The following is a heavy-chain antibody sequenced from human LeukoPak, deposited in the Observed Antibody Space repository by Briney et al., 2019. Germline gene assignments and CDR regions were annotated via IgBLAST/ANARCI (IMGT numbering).Heavy chain of an antibody. CDR2: INAGNGNT. D-gene: IGHD3-16*02. J-gene: IGHJ4*02. CDR1: GYTFTSYA. CDR3: ARDLGYTSIAARSLDY. Sequence: ASVKVSCKASGYTFTSYAMHWVRQAPGQRLEWMGWINAGNGNTKYSQKFQGRVTITRDTSASTAYMELSSLRSEDTAVYYCARDLGYTSIAARSLDYWGQGTLVTVSS. V-gene: IGHV1-3*01.